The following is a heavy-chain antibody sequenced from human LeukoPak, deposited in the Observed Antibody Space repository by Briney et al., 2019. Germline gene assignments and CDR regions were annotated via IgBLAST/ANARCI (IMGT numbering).Heavy chain of an antibody. CDR3: ATFVGIVSGTYTVPGGLLV. D-gene: IGHD2-2*03. J-gene: IGHJ6*04. CDR1: EFSLTNFW. V-gene: IGHV3-7*01. Sequence: GGSLRLSCVASEFSLTNFWMTWVRRAPGRGLEWVANIKHDGTEKFYVDSVKGRFTISRDNAKNSLYLQMNSLRAEDTAVYYCATFVGIVSGTYTVPGGLLVWGKGTTVTVSS. CDR2: IKHDGTEK.